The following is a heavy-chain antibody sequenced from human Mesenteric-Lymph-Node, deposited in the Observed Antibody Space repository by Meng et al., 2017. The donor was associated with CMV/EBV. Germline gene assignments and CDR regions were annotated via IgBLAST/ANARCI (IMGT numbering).Heavy chain of an antibody. V-gene: IGHV3-20*04. CDR3: ARDRTYYDSDFDY. CDR1: GFTFDDYG. D-gene: IGHD3-22*01. CDR2: INWNGGST. Sequence: GESLKISCAASGFTFDDYGMSWVRQAPGKGLEWVSGINWNGGSTGYADSVKGRFTISRDNAKNTLYLQMNSLRSEDTAVYYCARDRTYYDSDFDYWGQGTLVTVSS. J-gene: IGHJ4*02.